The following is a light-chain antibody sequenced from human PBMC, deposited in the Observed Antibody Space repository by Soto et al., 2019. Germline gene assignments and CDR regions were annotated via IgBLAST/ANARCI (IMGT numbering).Light chain of an antibody. V-gene: IGLV2-8*01. CDR3: ASYGGYYVA. J-gene: IGLJ2*01. CDR1: SSDVGGYDY. Sequence: QSALTQPPSASGSPGQSVAISCTGTSSDVGGYDYVSWFQQNPGKAPKLMIYDVTKRPSGVPDRFSGSKSGNTASLTVSGLQAEDEAYYYCASYGGYYVAFGGGTKLTVL. CDR2: DVT.